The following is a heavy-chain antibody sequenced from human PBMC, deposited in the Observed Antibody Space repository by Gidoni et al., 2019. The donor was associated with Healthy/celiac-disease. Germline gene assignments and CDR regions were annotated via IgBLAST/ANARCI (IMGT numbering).Heavy chain of an antibody. V-gene: IGHV3-7*01. Sequence: EVQLVESGGGLVQPGGSLRLSCAASGFTFSTYWMSWVRQAPGKGLEWVANIKQDGSEKYYVDSVKGRFTISRDNAKNSLYLQMNSLRAEDTAVYYCARGGGRITMIVVDYMGVDYWGQGTLVTVSS. J-gene: IGHJ4*02. CDR2: IKQDGSEK. D-gene: IGHD3-22*01. CDR3: ARGGGRITMIVVDYMGVDY. CDR1: GFTFSTYW.